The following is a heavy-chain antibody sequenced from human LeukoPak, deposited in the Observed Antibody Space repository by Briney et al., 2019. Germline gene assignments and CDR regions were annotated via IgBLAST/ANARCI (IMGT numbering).Heavy chain of an antibody. Sequence: GRSLTLSCAASGFTFSRHGMHWVRQAPGKGLEWVAVIGDTGRAKYYADSVEGRFTASRDNFKNTLYLEMNSLRYDDTALYYCARDAPSYYVGSGKNLWGQGTLVIVSS. V-gene: IGHV3-30*03. CDR3: ARDAPSYYVGSGKNL. CDR1: GFTFSRHG. D-gene: IGHD3-10*01. CDR2: IGDTGRAK. J-gene: IGHJ5*02.